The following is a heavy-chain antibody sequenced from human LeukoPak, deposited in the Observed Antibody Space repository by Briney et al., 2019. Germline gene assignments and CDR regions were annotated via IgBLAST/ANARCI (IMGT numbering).Heavy chain of an antibody. V-gene: IGHV3-23*01. CDR2: ISDSGDTT. CDR3: AKDRTVTTRGSAFDI. J-gene: IGHJ3*02. D-gene: IGHD4-17*01. Sequence: GGSLRLSCTASGFTFGDYAMSWFRQAPGKGLEWVSTISDSGDTTYYADSVKGRFTISRDNSKNTLYLQMNSLRAEDTAVYYCAKDRTVTTRGSAFDIWGRGTLGTVSS. CDR1: GFTFGDYA.